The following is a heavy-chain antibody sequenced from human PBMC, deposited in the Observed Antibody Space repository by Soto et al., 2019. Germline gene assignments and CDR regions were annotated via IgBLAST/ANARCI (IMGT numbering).Heavy chain of an antibody. Sequence: EVQLVESGGGLVKPGGSLRLSCAASGFTFSSYSMNWVRQAPGKGLEWVSSISSSSSYIYYADSVRGRLTISRDNAKNSLYLQMNSLRAEDTAVYYCARDLACTIFGVVTRYYYYGMYVWGQGTTVTVSS. D-gene: IGHD3-3*01. CDR2: ISSSSSYI. J-gene: IGHJ6*02. CDR3: ARDLACTIFGVVTRYYYYGMYV. V-gene: IGHV3-21*01. CDR1: GFTFSSYS.